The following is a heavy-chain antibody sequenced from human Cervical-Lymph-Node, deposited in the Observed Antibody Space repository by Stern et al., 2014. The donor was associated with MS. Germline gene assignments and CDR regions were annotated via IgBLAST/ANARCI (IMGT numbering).Heavy chain of an antibody. V-gene: IGHV3-30*18. Sequence: QVQLVESGGGVVQPGRSLRLSCAASGFTFSSYGMHWVRQAPGKGLEWVAVISYDGSNKYYADSVKGRFTISRDNSKNTLYLQMNSLRAEDTAVYYCAKSPGGGYYAYWGQGTLVTVSS. J-gene: IGHJ4*02. D-gene: IGHD3-22*01. CDR3: AKSPGGGYYAY. CDR2: ISYDGSNK. CDR1: GFTFSSYG.